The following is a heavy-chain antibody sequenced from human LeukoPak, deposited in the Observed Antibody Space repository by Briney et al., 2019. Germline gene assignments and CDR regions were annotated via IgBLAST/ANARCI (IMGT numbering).Heavy chain of an antibody. Sequence: GRSLRLSCAASGFTFSSYGMHWVRQAPGKGLEWVAVIWYDGSNKYYADSVKGRFTISRDNSKNTLYLQMSSLRAEDTAVYYCVREMATITYAFDIWGQGTMVTVSS. CDR2: IWYDGSNK. V-gene: IGHV3-33*01. D-gene: IGHD5-24*01. CDR1: GFTFSSYG. CDR3: VREMATITYAFDI. J-gene: IGHJ3*02.